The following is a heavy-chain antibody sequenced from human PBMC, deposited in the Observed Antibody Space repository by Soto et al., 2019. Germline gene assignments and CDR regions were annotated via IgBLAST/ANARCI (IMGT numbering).Heavy chain of an antibody. Sequence: EVQMVESGGGLVKPGGSLRLSCAVSGFSFRDAWMNWVRQAPGKGLEWVGRIKSKAAGGAIDYAAPVKGRFTISRDDSKDTLYLKINSLKPEDTAMYYCPTDGSFGGVVVAFHLWGQGTMLSVSS. CDR3: PTDGSFGGVVVAFHL. V-gene: IGHV3-15*07. CDR2: IKSKAAGGAI. D-gene: IGHD3-10*01. J-gene: IGHJ3*01. CDR1: GFSFRDAW.